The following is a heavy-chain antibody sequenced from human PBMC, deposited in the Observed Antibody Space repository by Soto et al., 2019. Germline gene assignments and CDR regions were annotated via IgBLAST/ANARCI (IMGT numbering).Heavy chain of an antibody. J-gene: IGHJ6*02. CDR1: GFTFSSYG. CDR3: ARTSIAAAGTPYYYGMDV. D-gene: IGHD6-13*01. V-gene: IGHV3-33*01. CDR2: IWYDGSNK. Sequence: QVQLVESGGGVVQPGRSLRLSCAASGFTFSSYGMHWVRQAPGKGLEWVAVIWYDGSNKYYADSVKGRFTISRDNSKNTLYLQMNSLRAEDTAVYYCARTSIAAAGTPYYYGMDVWGQGTTVTVSS.